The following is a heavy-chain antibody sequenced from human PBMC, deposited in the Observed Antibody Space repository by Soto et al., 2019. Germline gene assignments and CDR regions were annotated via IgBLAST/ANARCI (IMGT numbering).Heavy chain of an antibody. J-gene: IGHJ6*02. CDR3: ARDYRATSAGARDV. V-gene: IGHV4-30-4*01. CDR2: VYYSVST. Sequence: SETLSLTCTVSGGSISSGDYHWSWIRQPPGKGLEWIGAVYYSVSTYYNPSLKSRITISVETSKNQFSLKLTSVTAADTAVYYCARDYRATSAGARDVWGHGNPVTVSS. CDR1: GGSISSGDYH. D-gene: IGHD3-16*02.